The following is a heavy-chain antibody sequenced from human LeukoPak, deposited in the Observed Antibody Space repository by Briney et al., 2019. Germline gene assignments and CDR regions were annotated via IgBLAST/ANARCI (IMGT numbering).Heavy chain of an antibody. J-gene: IGHJ4*02. V-gene: IGHV4-61*02. CDR3: ARGSLIFGVVIPLDY. Sequence: PSQTLSLTCTVSGGSISSGSYYWSWIRQPAGKGLEWIGRIYTSGSTNYNPSLKSRVTISVDTSKNQFSLKLSSVTAADTAVYYCARGSLIFGVVIPLDYWGQGTLVTVSS. CDR1: GGSISSGSYY. D-gene: IGHD3-3*01. CDR2: IYTSGST.